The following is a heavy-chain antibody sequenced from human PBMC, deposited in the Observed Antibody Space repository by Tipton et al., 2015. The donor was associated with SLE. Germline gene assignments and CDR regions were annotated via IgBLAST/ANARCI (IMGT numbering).Heavy chain of an antibody. Sequence: VQLVQSGGGLVQPGGSLSLACAASGFTFSSYGMNWVRQAPGKGLEWVSYISNSGATIHNRGRFNISRDNAKNSLYLQMNSLRAEDTAVYYCVTGSNGGFDFWGQGALITVSS. V-gene: IGHV3-48*01. J-gene: IGHJ4*02. D-gene: IGHD1-26*01. CDR2: ISNSGATI. CDR3: VTGSNGGFDF. CDR1: GFTFSSYG.